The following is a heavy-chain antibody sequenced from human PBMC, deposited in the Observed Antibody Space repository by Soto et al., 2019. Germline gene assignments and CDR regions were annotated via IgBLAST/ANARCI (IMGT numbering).Heavy chain of an antibody. J-gene: IGHJ6*02. V-gene: IGHV4-59*01. CDR1: GGSISSYY. Sequence: SETLSLTCTVSGGSISSYYWSWIRQPPGKGLEWIGYIYYSGSTNYNPSLKSRVAISVDTSKNQFSLKLSSVTAADTAVYYCARDQWDTAGDYYYGMDVWGQGTTVTVSS. CDR2: IYYSGST. CDR3: ARDQWDTAGDYYYGMDV. D-gene: IGHD1-26*01.